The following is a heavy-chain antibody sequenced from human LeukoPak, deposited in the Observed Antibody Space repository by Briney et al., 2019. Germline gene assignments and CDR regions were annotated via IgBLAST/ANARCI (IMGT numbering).Heavy chain of an antibody. CDR1: GFTFSSYW. CDR3: ARVAYDFWSGSFDY. V-gene: IGHV3-7*01. D-gene: IGHD3-3*01. J-gene: IGHJ4*02. CDR2: IKQDGSEK. Sequence: GGSLRLSCAASGFTFSSYWMSWVRQAPGKGLEWVANIKQDGSEKYYVDSVKGRFTISRDNAKNSLYLQMNSLRAEDTAVYYCARVAYDFWSGSFDYWGQGTLVTVSS.